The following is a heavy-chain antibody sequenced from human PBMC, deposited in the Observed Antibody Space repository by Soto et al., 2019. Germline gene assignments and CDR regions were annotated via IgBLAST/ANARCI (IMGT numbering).Heavy chain of an antibody. CDR2: ISGSGGST. CDR3: ARGNIVTTKSYYYYYYYGMDV. D-gene: IGHD1-1*01. CDR1: GFTFSSYA. Sequence: VQLLESGGGLVQPGGSLRLSCAASGFTFSSYAMSWVRQAPGKGLEWVSAISGSGGSTYYADSVKGRFTISRDNSKNTLYLQMNSLRAEDTAVYYCARGNIVTTKSYYYYYYYGMDVWGQGTTVTVSS. J-gene: IGHJ6*02. V-gene: IGHV3-23*01.